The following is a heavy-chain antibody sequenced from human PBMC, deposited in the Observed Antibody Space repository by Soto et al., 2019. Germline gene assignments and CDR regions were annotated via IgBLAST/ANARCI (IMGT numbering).Heavy chain of an antibody. CDR2: TYYRSKWYN. V-gene: IGHV6-1*01. CDR1: GDSVSSNSAA. Sequence: QVQLQQSGPGLVKPSQTLSLTCAISGDSVSSNSAAWNWIRQSPSRGLEWLGRTYYRSKWYNDYAVSVKSRITIDPDTSKDHFSLQLNSVTPEDTAVYYCARAGIVVVPAAIQKYYYYYMDVWRKGTTVTVSS. D-gene: IGHD2-2*02. J-gene: IGHJ6*03. CDR3: ARAGIVVVPAAIQKYYYYYMDV.